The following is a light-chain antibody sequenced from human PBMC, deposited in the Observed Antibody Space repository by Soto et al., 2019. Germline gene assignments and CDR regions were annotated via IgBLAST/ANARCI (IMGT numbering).Light chain of an antibody. Sequence: QSVLTQSPSASASLGASVKLTCTLSRAHSSYAIAWHQQQPETGPRYLMKLNSDGSHNKGDGIPDRFSGSSSGAERYLTISSLQSEDEADYFCQTWDTGCSVVCGGGTKLPVL. CDR2: LNSDGSH. CDR1: RAHSSYA. V-gene: IGLV4-69*01. CDR3: QTWDTGCSVV. J-gene: IGLJ2*01.